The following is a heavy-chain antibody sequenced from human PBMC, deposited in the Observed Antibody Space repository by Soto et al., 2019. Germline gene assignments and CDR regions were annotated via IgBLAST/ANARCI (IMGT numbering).Heavy chain of an antibody. CDR1: GFTFSSYS. CDR2: ISSSSSTI. D-gene: IGHD1-1*01. Sequence: EVQLVESGGGLVQPGGSLRLSCAASGFTFSSYSMTWVRQAPGKGLEWVSYISSSSSTIYYADSVKGRFTISRDNAKNSLYLQMNSLRDEDTAAYYCARDEMSTLTYFDYWGQGTLVTVSS. V-gene: IGHV3-48*02. J-gene: IGHJ4*02. CDR3: ARDEMSTLTYFDY.